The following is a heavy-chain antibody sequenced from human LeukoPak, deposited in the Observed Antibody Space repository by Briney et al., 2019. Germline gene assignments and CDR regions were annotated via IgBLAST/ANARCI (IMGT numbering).Heavy chain of an antibody. CDR2: IKQDGSEK. J-gene: IGHJ4*02. D-gene: IGHD3-3*01. V-gene: IGHV3-7*01. CDR3: ARELNDFWSGYYY. CDR1: GFTFSDYY. Sequence: GGSLRLSCAASGFTFSDYYMSWIRQAPGKGLEWVANIKQDGSEKYYVDSVKGRFTISRDNAKNSLYLQMNSLRAEDTAVYYCARELNDFWSGYYYWGQGTLVTVSS.